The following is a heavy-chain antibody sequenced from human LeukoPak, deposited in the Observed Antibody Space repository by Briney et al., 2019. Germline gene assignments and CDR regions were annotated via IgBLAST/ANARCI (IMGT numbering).Heavy chain of an antibody. CDR1: GFTFSSYE. D-gene: IGHD3-22*01. CDR2: ISSSSSTI. J-gene: IGHJ4*02. V-gene: IGHV3-48*01. Sequence: GGSLRLSCAASGFTFSSYEMNWVRQAPGKGLEWVSYISSSSSTIYYADSVKGRFTISRDNAKNSLYLQMNSLRAEDTAVYYCARERFRSGYVPFDYWGQGTLVTVSS. CDR3: ARERFRSGYVPFDY.